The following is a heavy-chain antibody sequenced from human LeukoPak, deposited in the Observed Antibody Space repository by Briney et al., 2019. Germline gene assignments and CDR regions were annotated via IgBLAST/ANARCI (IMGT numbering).Heavy chain of an antibody. J-gene: IGHJ4*02. D-gene: IGHD6-19*01. Sequence: GGSLRLSCAASGFTFSDYYMSWIRQAPGKGLDWVSYISSSSSYIYYADSVKGRFTISRDNAKNSLYLQMNSLRAEDTAVYYCASTTEAVALDYWGQGTLVTVSS. V-gene: IGHV3-11*06. CDR1: GFTFSDYY. CDR3: ASTTEAVALDY. CDR2: ISSSSSYI.